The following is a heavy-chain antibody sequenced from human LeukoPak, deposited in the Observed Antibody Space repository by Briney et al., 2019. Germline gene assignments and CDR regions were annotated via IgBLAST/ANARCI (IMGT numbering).Heavy chain of an antibody. V-gene: IGHV3-23*01. Sequence: GGSLRLSCVGSGFTFRSHAMSWVRQAPEKGLEFVSGIYENGGTTYYADSVKGRFSISRDNSKNTLYLQMNSLRAEDTALYYCAKAFYTLGYCSSTSCFSPDYWGQGTLVTVSS. CDR3: AKAFYTLGYCSSTSCFSPDY. D-gene: IGHD2-2*01. J-gene: IGHJ4*02. CDR1: GFTFRSHA. CDR2: IYENGGTT.